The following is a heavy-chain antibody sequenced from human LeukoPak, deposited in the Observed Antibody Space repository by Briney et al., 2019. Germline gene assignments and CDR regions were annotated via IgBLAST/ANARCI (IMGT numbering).Heavy chain of an antibody. Sequence: GGSLRLSCAASGFTFDDYAMHWVRQAPGKGLEWVSGISWNSGSIGYADSVKGRFTISRDNAKNSLYLQMNSLRAEDTALYYCAKDSTVTLGGLAAFDYWGQGTLVTVSS. CDR2: ISWNSGSI. CDR3: AKDSTVTLGGLAAFDY. CDR1: GFTFDDYA. D-gene: IGHD4-17*01. V-gene: IGHV3-9*01. J-gene: IGHJ4*02.